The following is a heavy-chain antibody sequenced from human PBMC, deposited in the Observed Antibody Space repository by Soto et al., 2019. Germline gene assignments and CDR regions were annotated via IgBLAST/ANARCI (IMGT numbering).Heavy chain of an antibody. Sequence: ASVKVSCKASGGTFSSYAISWVRQAPGQGLEWMGGIIPIFGTANYAQKFQGRVTITADESTSTAYMELSSLRSEDTAVYYCARDRYCSGGSCYLGGFDPWGQGTLVTVSS. CDR1: GGTFSSYA. J-gene: IGHJ5*02. CDR3: ARDRYCSGGSCYLGGFDP. CDR2: IIPIFGTA. V-gene: IGHV1-69*13. D-gene: IGHD2-15*01.